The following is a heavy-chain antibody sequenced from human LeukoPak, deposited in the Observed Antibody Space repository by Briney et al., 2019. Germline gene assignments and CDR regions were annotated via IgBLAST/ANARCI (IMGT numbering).Heavy chain of an antibody. J-gene: IGHJ4*02. CDR3: VRDIYYDSSGYSTPPDY. CDR1: GFTFSRYW. Sequence: GGSLRLSCAASGFTFSRYWMHWVRQAPGKGLVWVSRIKSDGSSTNSADSVKGRFTISRDNAKNTLYLQMNSLRADDTAVYYCVRDIYYDSSGYSTPPDYWGQGTLVTVSS. V-gene: IGHV3-74*01. CDR2: IKSDGSST. D-gene: IGHD3-22*01.